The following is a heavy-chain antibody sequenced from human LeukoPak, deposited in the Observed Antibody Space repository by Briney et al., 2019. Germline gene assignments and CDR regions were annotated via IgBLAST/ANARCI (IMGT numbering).Heavy chain of an antibody. CDR3: ARTGRGERYFDY. Sequence: GGSLRLSCAASGFTFSSYGMHWVRQAPGKGLEWVAVISYDGSNKYYADSVKGRFTISRDNSKNTLYLQMNSLRAEDTAVYYCARTGRGERYFDYWGQGTLVTVSS. V-gene: IGHV3-30*03. J-gene: IGHJ4*02. CDR2: ISYDGSNK. CDR1: GFTFSSYG. D-gene: IGHD3-10*01.